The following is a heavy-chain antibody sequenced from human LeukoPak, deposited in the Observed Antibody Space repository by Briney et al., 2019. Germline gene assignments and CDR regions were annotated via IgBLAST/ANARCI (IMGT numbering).Heavy chain of an antibody. CDR1: GFTFSNYA. J-gene: IGHJ3*01. Sequence: GGSLRLSCAASGFTFSNYAMHWVRQAPGRGLESISAITTDGRGKFYADSVRGRFTVSRDNTMNILFLQMGSLRVEDMAIYYCGRGGPGKGCRYVFDVWGRGTMVTVSS. V-gene: IGHV3-64*02. CDR2: ITTDGRGK. D-gene: IGHD4-23*01. CDR3: GRGGPGKGCRYVFDV.